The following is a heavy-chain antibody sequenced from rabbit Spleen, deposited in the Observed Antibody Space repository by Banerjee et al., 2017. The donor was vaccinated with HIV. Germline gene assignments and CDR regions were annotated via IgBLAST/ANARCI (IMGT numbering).Heavy chain of an antibody. CDR2: IDPVFGTT. CDR3: AREKSGIVGYDL. CDR1: GVSFSSSDW. V-gene: IGHV1S45*01. Sequence: EQLEESGGGLVKPEGSLTLTCKASGVSFSSSDWIYWVRQAPGKGLEWIGYIDPVFGTTYYASWATGRFTISKTSSTTVTLQMTSLTAADTATYFCAREKSGIVGYDLWGPGTLVTVS. J-gene: IGHJ4*01. D-gene: IGHD6-1*01.